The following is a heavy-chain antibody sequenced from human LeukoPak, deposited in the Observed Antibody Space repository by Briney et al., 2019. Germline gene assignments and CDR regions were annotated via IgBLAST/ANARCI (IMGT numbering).Heavy chain of an antibody. CDR1: GGSIDSTNW. Sequence: SETLSLTCDVSGGSIDSTNWWNWVRQPPGKGLEWIGEIHHDGRINYNPSLKSRVTLSVDKSKNQFSLRLNSVTAADTATYYCARSHDHLWGNYPDYWGQGTLVTVSS. CDR3: ARSHDHLWGNYPDY. CDR2: IHHDGRI. D-gene: IGHD3-16*02. J-gene: IGHJ4*02. V-gene: IGHV4/OR15-8*01.